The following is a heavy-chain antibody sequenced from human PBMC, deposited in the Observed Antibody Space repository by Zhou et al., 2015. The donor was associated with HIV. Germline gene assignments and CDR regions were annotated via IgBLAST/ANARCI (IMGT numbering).Heavy chain of an antibody. Sequence: QVQLVQSGAEVKKPGSSVKVSCKASGGTFSSYAISWVRQAPGQGLEWMGGIIPIFGTANYAQKFQGRVTITADESTSTAYMELSSLRSEDTAVYYCARVPTVTTKGYYYYYYGMDVWGQGTTVTVSS. CDR2: IIPIFGTA. J-gene: IGHJ6*02. CDR1: GGTFSSYA. D-gene: IGHD4-17*01. CDR3: ARVPTVTTKGYYYYYYGMDV. V-gene: IGHV1-69*12.